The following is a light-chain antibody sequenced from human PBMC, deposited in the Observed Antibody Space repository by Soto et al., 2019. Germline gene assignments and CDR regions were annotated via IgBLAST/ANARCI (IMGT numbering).Light chain of an antibody. CDR1: QSISPY. V-gene: IGKV1-39*01. Sequence: DIQMTQSPSSLSASVGYRVTITCLASQSISPYLNWYQQKPGKAPNLLIYSASILESGVPSRFSGSGSGTDFTLTISSLQPEDFATYFCQQSYSRPRTFGQGTKVDI. CDR3: QQSYSRPRT. CDR2: SAS. J-gene: IGKJ1*01.